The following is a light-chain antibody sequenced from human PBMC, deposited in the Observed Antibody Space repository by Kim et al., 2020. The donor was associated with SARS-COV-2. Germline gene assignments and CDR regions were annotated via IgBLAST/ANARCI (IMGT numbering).Light chain of an antibody. CDR2: AAS. Sequence: DIQMTQSPSSLSASVGDRVTITCRASQSISSWLAWYQQKPGKPPKSLIHAASSLQSGVPSRFSGSGSGTDFTLSISSLQPEDFATYYCQQYDIYPRTFGQGTKVDIK. V-gene: IGKV1D-16*01. CDR3: QQYDIYPRT. CDR1: QSISSW. J-gene: IGKJ1*01.